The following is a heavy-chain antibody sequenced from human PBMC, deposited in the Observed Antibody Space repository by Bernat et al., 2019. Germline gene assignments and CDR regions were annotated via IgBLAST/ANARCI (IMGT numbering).Heavy chain of an antibody. CDR1: GLTFSSYG. CDR3: GKPSSSWGNYYYYGMDV. J-gene: IGHJ6*02. Sequence: QVQLVESGGGVVQPGRSLRLSCAASGLTFSSYGMHWVRQAPGKGLEWVAVISYDGSNKYYADSVKGRFTIFRDNSKNTLYLQMNSLRAEDTEVYYCGKPSSSWGNYYYYGMDVWGQGTTVTVSS. CDR2: ISYDGSNK. V-gene: IGHV3-30*18. D-gene: IGHD6-13*01.